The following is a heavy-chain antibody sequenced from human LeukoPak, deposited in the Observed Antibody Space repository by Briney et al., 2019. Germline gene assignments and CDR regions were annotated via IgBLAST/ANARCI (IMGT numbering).Heavy chain of an antibody. J-gene: IGHJ4*02. V-gene: IGHV3-7*05. Sequence: GGSLRLSCADSGVTFSSYWMSWVRQAPGKGLEWVANIKQDGSEKYYVDSVKGRFTISRDNAKKSLYLQMKSLRAEDTAVYYCARLYGEYPDYWGQGTLVTVSS. D-gene: IGHD4-17*01. CDR3: ARLYGEYPDY. CDR1: GVTFSSYW. CDR2: IKQDGSEK.